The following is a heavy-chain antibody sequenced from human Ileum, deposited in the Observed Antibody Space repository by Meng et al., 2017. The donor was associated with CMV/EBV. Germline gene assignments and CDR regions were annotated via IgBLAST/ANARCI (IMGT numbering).Heavy chain of an antibody. CDR2: ISGSGGST. V-gene: IGHV3-23*01. J-gene: IGHJ4*02. CDR3: AMSRPYDPIY. D-gene: IGHD3-3*01. Sequence: GESLKISCAASGFTFSSNAMSWVRQAPGKGLEWVSAISGSGGSTYYADSVKGRFTISRDNSKNTLSLQMNSLRAEDTAVSYCAMSRPYDPIYWGQGTLVTVSS. CDR1: GFTFSSNA.